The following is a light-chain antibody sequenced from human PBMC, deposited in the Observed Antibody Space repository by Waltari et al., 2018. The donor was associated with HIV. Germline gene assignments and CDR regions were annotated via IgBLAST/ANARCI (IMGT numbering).Light chain of an antibody. Sequence: QSALTQPRSVSGSPGQSVTISCTGTSSDIGYFDYVSWYQQYPGKAPQVIIYEVNQLPSGVPDRFTGSKSGITASLTISGLQGEDEAEYYCCSYAGAYTYVFGTGTKVNVL. J-gene: IGLJ1*01. CDR2: EVN. V-gene: IGLV2-11*01. CDR3: CSYAGAYTYV. CDR1: SSDIGYFDY.